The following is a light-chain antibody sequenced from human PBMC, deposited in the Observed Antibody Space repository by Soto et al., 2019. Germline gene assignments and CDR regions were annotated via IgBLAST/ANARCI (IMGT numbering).Light chain of an antibody. CDR1: SSNIEAGYD. CDR2: ANT. J-gene: IGLJ2*01. V-gene: IGLV1-40*01. CDR3: QSYDSSLSGVV. Sequence: QSVLTQPPSVSGAPGQRVTISCTGSSSNIEAGYDVHWYQQLPGTAPKLLMYANTNRPSGVPDRFSASKSDTSASLATTGLQAEDEAHYYCQSYDSSLSGVVFGGGTKLTVL.